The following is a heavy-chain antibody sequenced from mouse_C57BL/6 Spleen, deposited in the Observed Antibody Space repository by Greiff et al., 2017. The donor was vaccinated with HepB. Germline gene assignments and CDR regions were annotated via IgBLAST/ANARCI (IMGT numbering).Heavy chain of an antibody. CDR1: GYTFTSYW. V-gene: IGHV1-55*01. D-gene: IGHD1-1*01. CDR3: AKGSSYYYAMDY. Sequence: VKLQQPGAELVKPGASVKMSCKASGYTFTSYWITWVKQRPGQGLEWIGDIYPGSGSTNYNEKFKSKATLTVDTSSSTAYMQLSSLTSEDSAVYYCAKGSSYYYAMDYWGQGTSVTVSS. J-gene: IGHJ4*01. CDR2: IYPGSGST.